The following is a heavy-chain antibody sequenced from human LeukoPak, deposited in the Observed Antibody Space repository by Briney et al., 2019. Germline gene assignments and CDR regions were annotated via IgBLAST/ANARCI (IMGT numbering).Heavy chain of an antibody. CDR3: AKENRITMIVVVPEIFDY. D-gene: IGHD3-22*01. CDR1: GFTVSSNY. CDR2: ISGSGGST. J-gene: IGHJ4*02. Sequence: PGGSLRLSCAASGFTVSSNYMSWVRQAPGKGLEWVSAISGSGGSTYYADSVKGRFTISRDNSKNTLYLQMNSLRAEDTAVYYCAKENRITMIVVVPEIFDYWGQGTLVTVSS. V-gene: IGHV3-23*01.